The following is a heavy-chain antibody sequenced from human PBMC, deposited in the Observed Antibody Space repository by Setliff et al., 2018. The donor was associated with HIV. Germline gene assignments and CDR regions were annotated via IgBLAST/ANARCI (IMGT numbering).Heavy chain of an antibody. J-gene: IGHJ4*02. D-gene: IGHD3-10*01. CDR2: INHSGST. V-gene: IGHV4-34*01. Sequence: SETLSLTCAVYGESFSGYYWSWIRQPPGKGLEWIGEINHSGSTNYNPSLKSRVTMSVDTSKNQFSLKLNSVTAADTAVYYCARGLLVWLGEFSGWDTTDPYYFDYWGQGTLVTVSS. CDR3: ARGLLVWLGEFSGWDTTDPYYFDY. CDR1: GESFSGYY.